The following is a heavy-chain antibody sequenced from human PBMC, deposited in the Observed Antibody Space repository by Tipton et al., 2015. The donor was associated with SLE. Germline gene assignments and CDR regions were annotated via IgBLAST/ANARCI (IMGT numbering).Heavy chain of an antibody. J-gene: IGHJ4*02. CDR2: IDYSGST. D-gene: IGHD5-12*01. V-gene: IGHV4-59*01. CDR3: AGLRAWGMSY. CDR1: GASISTYY. Sequence: TLSLTCTVSGASISTYYWSWIRQPPGKGLEYIGYIDYSGSTNYNPSLKSRVTLSVDTSKNQFSLKLNSVTAADTAVYYCAGLRAWGMSYWGQGTLVSVSS.